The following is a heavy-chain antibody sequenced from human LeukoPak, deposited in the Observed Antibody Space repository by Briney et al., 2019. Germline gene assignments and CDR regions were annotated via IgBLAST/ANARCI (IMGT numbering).Heavy chain of an antibody. CDR2: IKSKTDGGTT. J-gene: IGHJ4*02. CDR1: EFTINDAW. D-gene: IGHD6-6*01. Sequence: PGGSLRLSCAASEFTINDAWMSWVRQAPGKGLEWVGRIKSKTDGGTTEYAAPVKGRFTISRDDSKNTLYRQMNSLKTEDTAMYYCSSWGSTPGVSSDDYWGQGTLVTVSS. V-gene: IGHV3-15*01. CDR3: SSWGSTPGVSSDDY.